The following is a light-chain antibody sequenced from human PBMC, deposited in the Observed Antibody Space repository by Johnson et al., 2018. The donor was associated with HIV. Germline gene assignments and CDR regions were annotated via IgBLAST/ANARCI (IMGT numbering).Light chain of an antibody. V-gene: IGLV1-51*02. CDR1: SSNIGNNY. J-gene: IGLJ1*01. Sequence: QSVLTQSPSVSAAPGQKVTISCSGSSSNIGNNYVSWYRQLPGTAPKLLIYENNKRPSGIPDRFFGPKSGTSATLATAGLQTGDEADIYCGKWDSSLRKGFGTGTKVTVL. CDR3: GKWDSSLRKG. CDR2: ENN.